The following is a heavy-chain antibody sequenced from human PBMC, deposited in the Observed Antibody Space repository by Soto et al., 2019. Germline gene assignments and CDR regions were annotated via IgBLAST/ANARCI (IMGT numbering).Heavy chain of an antibody. Sequence: QVPLQESGPGLVKPSETLSLTCNVFGGSISDGDYYWSWIRQPPGKGLQYIGYIYYGGNTNYNPSLKSRLTMSIDRSANHFSLTLTSVTAADTAVYYCARVSGHYYYGVDVWGQGTTVIVSS. CDR2: IYYGGNT. V-gene: IGHV4-30-4*01. J-gene: IGHJ6*02. CDR1: GGSISDGDYY. CDR3: ARVSGHYYYGVDV.